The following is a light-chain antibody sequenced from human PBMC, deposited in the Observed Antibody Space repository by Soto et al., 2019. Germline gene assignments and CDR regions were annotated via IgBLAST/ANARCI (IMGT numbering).Light chain of an antibody. CDR1: LNVNSY. CDR3: QQRQYWPPIT. V-gene: IGKV3-11*01. CDR2: DAS. Sequence: VFTQYPTTLSFSPGERATLSCRASLNVNSYLAWYQQKPGQAPRLLIYDASNRAAGIPARFSGSGSGADFTLTISSLEPEDFAIYYCQQRQYWPPITFGQGTRLEIK. J-gene: IGKJ5*01.